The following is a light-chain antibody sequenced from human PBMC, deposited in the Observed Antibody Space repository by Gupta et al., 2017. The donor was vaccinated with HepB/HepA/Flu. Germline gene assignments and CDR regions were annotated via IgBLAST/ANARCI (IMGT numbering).Light chain of an antibody. CDR1: QSRLHSDGNSY. Sequence: DIVMTQSPPSLPVTPGESASISCRSSQSRLHSDGNSYLDWYLQKPGQSPQLLIYLSSKRASGVPDRFSGSGSGTDFSLEISRVEAEDVGVYYCRQALETPHTFGGGTKVEIK. CDR2: LSS. CDR3: RQALETPHT. V-gene: IGKV2-28*01. J-gene: IGKJ4*01.